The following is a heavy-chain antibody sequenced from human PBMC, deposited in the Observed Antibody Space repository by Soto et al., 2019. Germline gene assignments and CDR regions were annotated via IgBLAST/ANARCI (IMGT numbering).Heavy chain of an antibody. CDR1: GYTFTSYD. V-gene: IGHV1-8*01. CDR2: MNPNSGNA. Sequence: QVQLVQSGAEVKKPGASVKVSCKASGYTFTSYDINWVRQATGQGLEWMGWMNPNSGNAGYAQKFQGRVTMTRNTSISTAYMELSSLRSEDTAVYYCARVVVIDNGMDVWGQGTTVTVSS. CDR3: ARVVVIDNGMDV. J-gene: IGHJ6*02. D-gene: IGHD3-22*01.